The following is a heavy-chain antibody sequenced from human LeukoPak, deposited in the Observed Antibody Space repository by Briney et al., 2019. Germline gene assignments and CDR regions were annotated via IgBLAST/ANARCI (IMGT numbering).Heavy chain of an antibody. CDR1: GSTFRAYA. D-gene: IGHD3-10*01. CDR2: ISASGAGT. Sequence: GGSLRLSCAASGSTFRAYAMSWVRQAPGKGLEWVSSISASGAGTDYADSVKGRFLVSRDNAKNSLYLQMNSLRAEDTAVYYCARGRTAGFNYWGQGTLVTVSS. V-gene: IGHV3-23*01. CDR3: ARGRTAGFNY. J-gene: IGHJ4*02.